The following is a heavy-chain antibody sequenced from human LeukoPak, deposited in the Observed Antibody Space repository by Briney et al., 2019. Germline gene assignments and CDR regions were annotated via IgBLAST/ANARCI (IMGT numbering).Heavy chain of an antibody. V-gene: IGHV1-2*06. CDR2: LNPHDGGT. CDR1: GYTFTGYY. CDR3: ARYNTNLDY. D-gene: IGHD1-1*01. Sequence: ASVKVSCKTSGYTFTGYYIHWVRQAPPQGLVWMGRLNPHDGGTDYAQKFQGRVTMTRDMSTTTVFMELSSLTSDGTAVYFCARYNTNLDYWGQGSLVTVSS. J-gene: IGHJ4*02.